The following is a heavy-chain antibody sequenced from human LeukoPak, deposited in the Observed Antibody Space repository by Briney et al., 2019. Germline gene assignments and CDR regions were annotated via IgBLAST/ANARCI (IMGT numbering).Heavy chain of an antibody. D-gene: IGHD6-13*01. V-gene: IGHV4-61*02. J-gene: IGHJ3*02. CDR2: IYSSGST. Sequence: PSETLSLTCTVSGGSISSGSYYWSWIRQPAGKGLEWIGRIYSSGSTNYNPSLKSRVTISVDTSKNQFSLKLSSVTAADTAVYYCARRRGVGYSSSWYFAFDIWGRGTMVTVSS. CDR1: GGSISSGSYY. CDR3: ARRRGVGYSSSWYFAFDI.